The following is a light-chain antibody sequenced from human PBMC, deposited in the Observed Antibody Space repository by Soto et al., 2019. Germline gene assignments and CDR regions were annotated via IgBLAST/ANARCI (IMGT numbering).Light chain of an antibody. CDR1: QSINNW. CDR3: QQYNTYSWT. V-gene: IGKV1-5*03. Sequence: DLQMTQSPSTLSASVGDRVTITCRASQSINNWLAWYQQKPGKAPKLLIYKASTSESGVPSRFSGSGSGTEFTLTISSLQPDDFATYYCQQYNTYSWTFGHGTKVDIK. CDR2: KAS. J-gene: IGKJ1*01.